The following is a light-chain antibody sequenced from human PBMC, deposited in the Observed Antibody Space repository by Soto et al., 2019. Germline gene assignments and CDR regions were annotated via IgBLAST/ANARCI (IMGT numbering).Light chain of an antibody. Sequence: EIVLTQSPGTLSLSPGERATLSCGASQTVGSRYLAWYQQKPGQAPRLLIYGASSRATGIPDRFSGSGSGTDFTLTISRLEPEDFAVYFCQQYGSSPPITFGQGTQLEIK. CDR3: QQYGSSPPIT. V-gene: IGKV3-20*01. J-gene: IGKJ5*01. CDR1: QTVGSRY. CDR2: GAS.